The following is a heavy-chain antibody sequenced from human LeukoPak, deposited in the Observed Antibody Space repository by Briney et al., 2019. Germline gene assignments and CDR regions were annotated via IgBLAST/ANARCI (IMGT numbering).Heavy chain of an antibody. J-gene: IGHJ4*02. CDR1: GFTFSSYW. V-gene: IGHV3-7*01. CDR3: ARAYDDFWSGYNNY. CDR2: IKQDGSEK. D-gene: IGHD3-3*01. Sequence: GGSLRLSCAASGFTFSSYWMSWVRQAPGKGLEWVANIKQDGSEKYYVDSVKGRFTISRDNAKNSLYLQMNSLRAEDTAVYYCARAYDDFWSGYNNYWGQGTLVTASS.